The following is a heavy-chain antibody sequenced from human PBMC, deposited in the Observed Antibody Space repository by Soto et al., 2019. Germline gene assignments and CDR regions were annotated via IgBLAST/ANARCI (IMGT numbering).Heavy chain of an antibody. CDR3: AREGGYGSASYYRNDAFDI. J-gene: IGHJ3*02. CDR1: GGTFSSYA. Sequence: ASVKVSCKASGGTFSSYAISWVRQAPGQGLEWMGGIIPIFGTANYAQKFQGRVTITADESTSTAYMELSSLRSEDTAVYYCAREGGYGSASYYRNDAFDIWGQGTMVPVSS. CDR2: IIPIFGTA. D-gene: IGHD3-10*01. V-gene: IGHV1-69*13.